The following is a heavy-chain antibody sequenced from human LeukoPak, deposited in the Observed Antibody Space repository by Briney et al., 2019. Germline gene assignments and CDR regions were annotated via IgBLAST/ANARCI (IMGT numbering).Heavy chain of an antibody. Sequence: PGGSLRLSCAASGFTFSSYGMHWVRQAPGKGLEWVAVISYDGSNKYYADSVKGRFTISRDNSKNTLYLQMNSLRAEDTAVYYCARARLERYMDVWGKGITVTVSS. V-gene: IGHV3-30*03. J-gene: IGHJ6*03. CDR3: ARARLERYMDV. D-gene: IGHD1-1*01. CDR1: GFTFSSYG. CDR2: ISYDGSNK.